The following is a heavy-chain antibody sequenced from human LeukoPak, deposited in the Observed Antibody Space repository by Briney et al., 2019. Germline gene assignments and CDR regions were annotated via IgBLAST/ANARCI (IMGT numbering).Heavy chain of an antibody. CDR1: GGSISSGSYY. CDR3: ARAPIGLSYLNY. Sequence: SETLSLTCTVSGGSISSGSYYWSWIRQPAGKGLEWIGRIYTSGSTNYNPSLKSRVTISVDTSKNQFSLKLSSVTAADTAVYYCARAPIGLSYLNYWGQGTLVTVSS. D-gene: IGHD3-16*02. CDR2: IYTSGST. V-gene: IGHV4-61*02. J-gene: IGHJ4*02.